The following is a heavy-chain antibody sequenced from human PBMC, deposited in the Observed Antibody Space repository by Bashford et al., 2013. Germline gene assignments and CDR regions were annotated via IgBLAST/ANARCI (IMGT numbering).Heavy chain of an antibody. J-gene: IGHJ4*02. V-gene: IGHV1-2*02. CDR3: ARADGAAPWYPWYFDY. CDR1: GYSFIHYY. D-gene: IGHD2-15*01. CDR2: INPNSGVT. Sequence: ASVKVSCKSSGYSFIHYYMHWVRQAPGQGLEWMGWINPNSGVTNFAQKFQGRVTIIRDTAITTAYMELSSLRSDDTAVYYCARADGAAPWYPWYFDYVGPGNPGHRLL.